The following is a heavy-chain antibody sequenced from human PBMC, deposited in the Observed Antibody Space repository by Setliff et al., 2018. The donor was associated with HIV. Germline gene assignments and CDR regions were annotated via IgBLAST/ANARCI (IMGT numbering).Heavy chain of an antibody. CDR2: IIPIFGTA. Sequence: SVKVSCKASGGTFSSYAISWVRQAPGQGLEWMGGIIPIFGTANYAQKFQGRVTITADESTSIAYMELSSLRSEDTAVYYCALPAAIRRQYPEDAFDIWGQGTMVTVSS. D-gene: IGHD2-2*01. CDR1: GGTFSSYA. J-gene: IGHJ3*02. CDR3: ALPAAIRRQYPEDAFDI. V-gene: IGHV1-69*13.